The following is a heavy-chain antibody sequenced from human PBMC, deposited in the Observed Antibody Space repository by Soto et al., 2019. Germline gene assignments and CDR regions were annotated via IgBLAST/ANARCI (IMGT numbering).Heavy chain of an antibody. CDR3: ARQEIAAAGTWGQFDP. J-gene: IGHJ5*02. V-gene: IGHV5-51*01. Sequence: WESLKISCKGSGYSCTSYWIGWVRQMPGKGLEWMGIIYPGDSDTRYSPSFQGQVTISADKSISTAYLQWSSLKASDTAMYYCARQEIAAAGTWGQFDPWGQGTLVTVSS. CDR1: GYSCTSYW. D-gene: IGHD6-13*01. CDR2: IYPGDSDT.